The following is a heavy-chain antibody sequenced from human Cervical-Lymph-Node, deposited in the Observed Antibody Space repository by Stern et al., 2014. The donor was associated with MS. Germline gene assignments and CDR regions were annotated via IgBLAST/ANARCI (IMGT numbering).Heavy chain of an antibody. CDR1: GGSISSGAYY. D-gene: IGHD1-26*01. J-gene: IGHJ2*01. Sequence: QVQLQESGPGLEKPSQTLSLTCNVSGGSISSGAYYWSWLRPLQGKGLEWIGYISYSGSAYYSPSLKSRVFISVNMSENHLSLKLTSVTAADTAVYYCARSSWGGVDLWGRGTLVSVSS. CDR2: ISYSGSA. V-gene: IGHV4-31*03. CDR3: ARSSWGGVDL.